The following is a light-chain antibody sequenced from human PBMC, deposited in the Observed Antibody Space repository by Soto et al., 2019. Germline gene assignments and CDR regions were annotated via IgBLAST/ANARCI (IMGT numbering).Light chain of an antibody. CDR3: SSYAGDHSWI. CDR1: GSAVAGSNS. J-gene: IGLJ2*01. CDR2: DLN. V-gene: IGLV2-8*01. Sequence: QSALTQPPSASGSPGQSVTISCTATGSAVAGSNSVAWHQQHPGKAPKLIIYDLNKRPSGVPDRFSGSKSGNTASLTVSGLQAEDEADYYCSSYAGDHSWIFGGGTKLTVL.